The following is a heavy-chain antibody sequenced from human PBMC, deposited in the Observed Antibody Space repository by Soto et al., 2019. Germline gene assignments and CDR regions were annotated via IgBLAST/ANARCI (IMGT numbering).Heavy chain of an antibody. CDR1: GGSISSYY. J-gene: IGHJ4*02. V-gene: IGHV4-59*01. D-gene: IGHD2-8*01. CDR3: ARGYAYTFGPFDY. Sequence: QVQLQESGPGLVKPSETLSLTCTVYGGSISSYYWSWIRQPPGKGLEWIGYIYYSGSTNYNPSLKSRVTISVDTSKNQFSLKLSSVTAADTAVYYCARGYAYTFGPFDYWGQGTLVTVSS. CDR2: IYYSGST.